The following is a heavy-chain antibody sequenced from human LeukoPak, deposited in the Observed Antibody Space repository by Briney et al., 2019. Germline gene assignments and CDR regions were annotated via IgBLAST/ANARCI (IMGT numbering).Heavy chain of an antibody. CDR1: GFSFSNYG. CDR2: VSFDESQE. J-gene: IGHJ2*01. CDR3: TRGEEGWYFDV. V-gene: IGHV3-33*01. Sequence: GRSLRLSCVASGFSFSNYGMHWVRQAPGRGLEWMGLVSFDESQEYYAESVKGRFTISRDNSRKTVYLQMNSLRGDDTGVYYCTRGEEGWYFDVWGRGTMVTVSS.